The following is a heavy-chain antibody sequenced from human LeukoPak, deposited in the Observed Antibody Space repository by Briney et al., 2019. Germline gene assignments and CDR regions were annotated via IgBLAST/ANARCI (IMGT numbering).Heavy chain of an antibody. V-gene: IGHV3-9*01. CDR2: ISWNSGSI. J-gene: IGHJ4*02. CDR1: GFTFDDYA. CDR3: AKDDY. Sequence: GGSLRLSCAASGFTFDDYAMHWVRQAPGKGLEWVSGISWNSGSIGYADSVKGRFTISGDNAKNSLYLQMNSLRAEDTALYYCAKDDYWGQGTLVTVSS.